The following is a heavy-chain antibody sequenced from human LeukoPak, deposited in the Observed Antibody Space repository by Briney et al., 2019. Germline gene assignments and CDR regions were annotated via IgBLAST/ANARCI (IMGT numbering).Heavy chain of an antibody. Sequence: GASVKVSCKASGYTFTGYYMHWVRQAPGQGLEWMGIINPSGGSTSYAQKFQGRVTMTRDTSTSTVYMELSSLRSEDTAVYYCARAALTIAAAGRDYYYYYYYMDVWGKGTTVTISS. J-gene: IGHJ6*03. CDR3: ARAALTIAAAGRDYYYYYYYMDV. CDR2: INPSGGST. V-gene: IGHV1-46*01. D-gene: IGHD6-13*01. CDR1: GYTFTGYY.